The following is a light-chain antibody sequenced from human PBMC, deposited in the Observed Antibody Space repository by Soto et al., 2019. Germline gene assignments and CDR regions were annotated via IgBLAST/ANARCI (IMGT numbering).Light chain of an antibody. CDR1: QSISSY. CDR2: AAS. J-gene: IGKJ1*01. Sequence: DIQMTQSPSSLSASVGDRVTITCRASQSISSYLNWFQQKPGKAPKLLIYAASILQSGVPSRFRGSATGTDFTLTISSLQPEDFATYYCHQSYSTPRTFGQGTTVEIK. V-gene: IGKV1-39*01. CDR3: HQSYSTPRT.